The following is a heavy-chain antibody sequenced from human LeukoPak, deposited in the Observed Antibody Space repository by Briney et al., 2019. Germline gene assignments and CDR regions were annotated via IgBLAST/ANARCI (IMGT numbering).Heavy chain of an antibody. Sequence: LPGGSLRLSCVASGFTFRNYGMHWVRQAPGKGLEWVAVLWKDGSNNFYADSVKGRFRFSRDNSKVMLYLQMNSLRAEDMAVYYCAKEYEIFVGAFDIWGQGTMVTVSS. D-gene: IGHD3-9*01. V-gene: IGHV3-33*06. J-gene: IGHJ3*02. CDR3: AKEYEIFVGAFDI. CDR2: LWKDGSNN. CDR1: GFTFRNYG.